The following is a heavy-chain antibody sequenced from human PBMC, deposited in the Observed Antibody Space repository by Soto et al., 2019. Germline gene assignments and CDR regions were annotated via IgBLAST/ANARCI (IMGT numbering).Heavy chain of an antibody. J-gene: IGHJ4*02. CDR3: AKALGELSPESYDY. D-gene: IGHD3-16*02. CDR1: GFTFSNYA. Sequence: GGSLRLSCAASGFTFSNYAMHWVRQAPGKGLEWVAVISYDGSDKYYADSVKGRFTISRDNSKSTLNMQMNGLRADDTSVYYCAKALGELSPESYDYWGQGTLVTVSS. V-gene: IGHV3-30*18. CDR2: ISYDGSDK.